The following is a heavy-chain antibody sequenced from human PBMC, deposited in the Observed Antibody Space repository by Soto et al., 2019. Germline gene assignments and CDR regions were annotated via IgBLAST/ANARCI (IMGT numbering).Heavy chain of an antibody. D-gene: IGHD3-3*01. Sequence: QVQLQESGPGLVKPSGTLSLTCAVSGDSISSHDWWSWVRQPPKKGLGWIGEIYHSGGTNYNPSLMSRATISVDNSKNQFSLKLSSVTAADTAVYYCVRNGYYSLDYWGQGTLVTVSS. CDR2: IYHSGGT. CDR1: GDSISSHDW. CDR3: VRNGYYSLDY. V-gene: IGHV4-4*02. J-gene: IGHJ4*02.